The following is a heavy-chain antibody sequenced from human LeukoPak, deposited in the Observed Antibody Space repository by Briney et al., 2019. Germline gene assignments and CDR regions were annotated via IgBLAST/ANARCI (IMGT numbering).Heavy chain of an antibody. CDR3: AREYYYDSSGYPWFDP. D-gene: IGHD3-22*01. J-gene: IGHJ5*02. CDR1: GGSISSYY. V-gene: IGHV4-59*01. CDR2: IYYSGST. Sequence: SETLSLTCTVSGGSISSYYWSWIRQPPGKGLEWIGYIYYSGSTNYSPSLKSRVTISVDTSKNQFSLKLSSVTAADTAVYYCAREYYYDSSGYPWFDPWGQGTLVTVSS.